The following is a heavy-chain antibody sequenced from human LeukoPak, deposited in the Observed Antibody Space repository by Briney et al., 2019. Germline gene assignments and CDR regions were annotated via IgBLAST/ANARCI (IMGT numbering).Heavy chain of an antibody. J-gene: IGHJ4*02. CDR2: IKEDGSEK. CDR3: ASGRLLGY. Sequence: PGGSLRLSCAASGFTFSNYWMSWVRQAPVKGLEWVANIKEDGSEKYYVDSVKGRFTISRDNARNSLYLQMNSLRAEDTAVYYCASGRLLGYWGQGTLVTVSS. V-gene: IGHV3-7*01. CDR1: GFTFSNYW. D-gene: IGHD2-15*01.